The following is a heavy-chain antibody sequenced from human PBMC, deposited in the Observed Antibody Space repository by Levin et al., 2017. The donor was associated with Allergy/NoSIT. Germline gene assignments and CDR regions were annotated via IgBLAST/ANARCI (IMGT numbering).Heavy chain of an antibody. J-gene: IGHJ6*03. CDR2: IYSGGST. V-gene: IGHV3-66*02. D-gene: IGHD3-10*01. CDR3: ATHYGSGSYYNWGKWFDSYDYYYMDV. CDR1: GFTVSSNY. Sequence: GGSLRLSCAASGFTVSSNYMSWVRQAPGKGLEWVSVIYSGGSTYYADSVKGRFTISRDNSKNTLYLQMNSLRAEDTAVYYCATHYGSGSYYNWGKWFDSYDYYYMDVWGKGTTVTVSS.